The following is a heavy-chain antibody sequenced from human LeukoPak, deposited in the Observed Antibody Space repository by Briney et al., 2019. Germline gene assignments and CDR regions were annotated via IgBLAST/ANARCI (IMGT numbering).Heavy chain of an antibody. D-gene: IGHD2-2*01. CDR3: AKDTIQSQYYYYGMDV. J-gene: IGHJ6*02. Sequence: GGSLRLSCAASGITFSSSAMSWVRQAPGRGLEWVSVISGSGGSTYYADSVKGRFTISRDNSKNTLYLQMNSLRAEDTAVCYCAKDTIQSQYYYYGMDVWGQGTTVTVSS. CDR1: GITFSSSA. CDR2: ISGSGGST. V-gene: IGHV3-23*01.